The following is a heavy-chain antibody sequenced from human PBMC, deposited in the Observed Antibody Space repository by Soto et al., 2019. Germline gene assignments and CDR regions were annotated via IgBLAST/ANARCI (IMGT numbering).Heavy chain of an antibody. D-gene: IGHD3-22*01. CDR1: GDSVSSNSAA. Sequence: SQTLSLTCAISGDSVSSNSAAWNWIRQSPSRGLEWLGRTYYRSKWYNDYAVSVKSRITINPDTSKNQFSLQLNSVTPEDTAVYYCAREFITMIVVVNTGYFDYWGQGTLVTVSS. CDR2: TYYRSKWYN. CDR3: AREFITMIVVVNTGYFDY. J-gene: IGHJ4*02. V-gene: IGHV6-1*01.